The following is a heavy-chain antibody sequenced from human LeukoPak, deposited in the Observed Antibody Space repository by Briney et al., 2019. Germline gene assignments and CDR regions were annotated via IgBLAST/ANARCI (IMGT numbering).Heavy chain of an antibody. Sequence: GSLRLSCAASGFTFSSYAMSWVRQAPGKWLEWIGSIYYSGSTYYNPSLKSRVTISVDTSKNQFSLKLSSVTAADTAVYYCARRWSAIDYWGQGTLVTVSS. D-gene: IGHD1-26*01. J-gene: IGHJ4*02. CDR2: IYYSGST. CDR1: GFTFSSYA. V-gene: IGHV4-39*01. CDR3: ARRWSAIDY.